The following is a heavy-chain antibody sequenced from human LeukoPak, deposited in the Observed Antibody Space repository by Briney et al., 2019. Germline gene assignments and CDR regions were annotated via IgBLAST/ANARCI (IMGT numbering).Heavy chain of an antibody. CDR2: INPSGGST. Sequence: ASVKVSCKASRYTFTSYYMNWVRQAPGQGLEWMGIINPSGGSTSYAQKFQGRVTMTRDTSTSTVYMELSSLRSEDTAVYYCARRVPYGSGSYYNPLGYWGQGTLIAVSS. V-gene: IGHV1-46*01. CDR1: RYTFTSYY. D-gene: IGHD3-10*01. J-gene: IGHJ4*02. CDR3: ARRVPYGSGSYYNPLGY.